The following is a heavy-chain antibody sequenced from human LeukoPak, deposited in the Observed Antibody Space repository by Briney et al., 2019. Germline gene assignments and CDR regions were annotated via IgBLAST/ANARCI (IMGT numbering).Heavy chain of an antibody. J-gene: IGHJ4*02. V-gene: IGHV3-11*01. CDR3: VRGKRRFDY. Sequence: PGRSLRLSCAASGFSFNESYMSWIRQAPGKGLEWVAYISGSGNSMYYTDSVRGRFTISRDNARNSLFLHMSSLRADDTAVFYCVRGKRRFDYWGRGTLVSVSS. CDR1: GFSFNESY. CDR2: ISGSGNSM.